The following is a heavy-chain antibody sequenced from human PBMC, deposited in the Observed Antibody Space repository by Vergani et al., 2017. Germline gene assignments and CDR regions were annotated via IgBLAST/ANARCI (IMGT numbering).Heavy chain of an antibody. Sequence: QVQLVQSGSEVRKPGASVKVSCQVSGYSLTELTIHWVRQAPGKGLEWMGGFDPEHGEVTFAHHIQVRVTMTEDRSTDTAYMELSSLRPEDTALYYCAIVTDYYDRSGYYLDYWGQGTLVTVSS. V-gene: IGHV1-24*01. CDR1: GYSLTELT. D-gene: IGHD3-22*01. CDR2: FDPEHGEV. CDR3: AIVTDYYDRSGYYLDY. J-gene: IGHJ4*02.